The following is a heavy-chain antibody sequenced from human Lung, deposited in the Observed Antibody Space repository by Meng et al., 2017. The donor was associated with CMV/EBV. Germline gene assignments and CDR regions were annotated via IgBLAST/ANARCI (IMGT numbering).Heavy chain of an antibody. V-gene: IGHV4-4*02. CDR2: IPHRGSS. CDR1: GDSITNHNW. D-gene: IGHD3-10*01. CDR3: LRRSGGSV. Sequence: QLQLLESGPALGKPSETLSLTCAVSGDSITNHNWWAWVRQPPGKVLEWIGEIPHRGSSAYNPSLKSRVSMSIDKSKNQFSLKLTSVTAADTAVYHCLRRSGGSVWGQGTLVTVSS. J-gene: IGHJ1*01.